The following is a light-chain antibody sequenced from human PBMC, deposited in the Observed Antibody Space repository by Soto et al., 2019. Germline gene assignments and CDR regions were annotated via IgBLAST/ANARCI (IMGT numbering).Light chain of an antibody. Sequence: EIVLTQSPDTLSLSPGERATLSCRASRSFSSSYLAWYQQKPGQAPRLLIYAASSRATDIPDRFSGSGSGTDFTLTISRLEPEEFAVYYCQQYGSSPPYTFGQGTKLEIK. CDR1: RSFSSSY. V-gene: IGKV3-20*01. CDR2: AAS. J-gene: IGKJ2*01. CDR3: QQYGSSPPYT.